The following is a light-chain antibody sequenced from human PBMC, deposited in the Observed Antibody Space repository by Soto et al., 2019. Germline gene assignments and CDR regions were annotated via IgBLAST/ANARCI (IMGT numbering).Light chain of an antibody. V-gene: IGLV2-23*02. CDR2: EVS. J-gene: IGLJ1*01. Sequence: QSVLAQPASVSGSPGQSITISCTGTSSDVGSRDFVSWYQQHPGKVPKLVMYEVSKRPSGVSNRFSGSKSGNTASLTISGLQAEDEADYYCCSFTNSGTFVFGTGPGHRP. CDR1: SSDVGSRDF. CDR3: CSFTNSGTFV.